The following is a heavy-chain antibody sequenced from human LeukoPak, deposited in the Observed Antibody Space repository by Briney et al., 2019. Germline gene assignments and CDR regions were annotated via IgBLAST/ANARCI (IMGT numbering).Heavy chain of an antibody. V-gene: IGHV4-31*03. D-gene: IGHD3-22*01. J-gene: IGHJ3*02. CDR1: GGSISSGGYY. Sequence: SQTLSLTCTVSGGSISSGGYYWSWIRQHPGKGLEWIGYIYYSGSTYYNPSLKSRVTISVDTSKNQFSLKLSSVTAADTAVYYCARDKYYYDSSGYYATSFDIWGQGTMVTVSS. CDR2: IYYSGST. CDR3: ARDKYYYDSSGYYATSFDI.